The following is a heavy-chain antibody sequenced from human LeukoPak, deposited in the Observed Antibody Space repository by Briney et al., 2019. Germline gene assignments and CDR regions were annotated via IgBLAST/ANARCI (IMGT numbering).Heavy chain of an antibody. V-gene: IGHV3-23*01. CDR2: ISGSGDST. CDR3: AKYYYGLGSYGRYFGY. D-gene: IGHD3-10*01. CDR1: GFPFSSYA. Sequence: PTGGSLRLSCAASGFPFSSYAMSWVRQAPGKGLEWVSSISGSGDSTFYADSVKGRFTISRDNSKNTLFVQMNSLRVEDTAVYYCAKYYYGLGSYGRYFGYWGQGTLVTVSS. J-gene: IGHJ4*02.